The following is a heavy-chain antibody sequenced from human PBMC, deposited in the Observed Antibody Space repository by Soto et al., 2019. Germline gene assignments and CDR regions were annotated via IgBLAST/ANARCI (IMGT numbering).Heavy chain of an antibody. CDR3: ARGGYSSSWYWFDP. J-gene: IGHJ5*02. V-gene: IGHV1-18*01. Sequence: GASVKVSCKASGYTFTSYGISWVRQAPGQGLEWMGWISAYNGNTNYAQKLQGRVTVTTDTSKNQFSLKLSSVTAADTAVYYCARGGYSSSWYWFDPWGQGTLVTVSS. D-gene: IGHD6-13*01. CDR1: GYTFTSYG. CDR2: ISAYNGNT.